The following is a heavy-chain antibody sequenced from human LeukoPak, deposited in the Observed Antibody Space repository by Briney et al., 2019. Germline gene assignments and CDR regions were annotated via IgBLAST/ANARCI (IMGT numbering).Heavy chain of an antibody. CDR3: AGNPGYSSGWYMGPDY. CDR2: IGSSSSYI. D-gene: IGHD6-19*01. Sequence: PGGSLRLSCAASGFTFSSYSMNWVRQAPGKGLEWVSSIGSSSSYIYYADSVKGRFTISRDNAKNSLYLQMNSLRAEDTAVYYCAGNPGYSSGWYMGPDYWGQGTLVTVSS. V-gene: IGHV3-21*01. J-gene: IGHJ4*02. CDR1: GFTFSSYS.